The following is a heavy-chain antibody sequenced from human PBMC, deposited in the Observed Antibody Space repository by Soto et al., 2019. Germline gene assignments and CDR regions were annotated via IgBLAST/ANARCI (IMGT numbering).Heavy chain of an antibody. Sequence: SETLSLTCTVSGASISSGDYFWAWIRQPPGQALEYIGYIYKSATTYYNPSFESRVAISVDTSKSQFSLNVTSVTAADTAVYFCARGRYCLTGRCFPNWFDSWGQGALVTVSS. V-gene: IGHV4-30-4*01. J-gene: IGHJ5*01. CDR3: ARGRYCLTGRCFPNWFDS. CDR1: GASISSGDYF. CDR2: IYKSATT. D-gene: IGHD7-27*01.